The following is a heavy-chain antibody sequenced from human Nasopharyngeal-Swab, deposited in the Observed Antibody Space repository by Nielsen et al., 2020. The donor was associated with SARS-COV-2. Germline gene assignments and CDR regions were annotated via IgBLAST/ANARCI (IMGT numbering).Heavy chain of an antibody. CDR3: ARGFLSMAGLRLTVHFDY. V-gene: IGHV4-34*01. D-gene: IGHD2/OR15-2a*01. CDR1: GGSFSGYY. CDR2: INHSGST. Sequence: SETQSLTCAVYGGSFSGYYWSWIRQPPGKGLEWIGEINHSGSTNYNPSLKSRVTISVDTSKNQFSLKLSSVTAADTAVYYCARGFLSMAGLRLTVHFDYWGQGTLVTVSS. J-gene: IGHJ4*02.